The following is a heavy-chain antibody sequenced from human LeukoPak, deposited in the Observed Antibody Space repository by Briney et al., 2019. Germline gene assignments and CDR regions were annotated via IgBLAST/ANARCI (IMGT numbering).Heavy chain of an antibody. V-gene: IGHV3-66*02. Sequence: GGSLRLSCAASGFTVSSNYMSWVRQAPGKGLEWVSVIYSGGSTYYADSVKSRFTISRDNSKNTLYLQMNSLRAEDTAVYYFXXXTAXXYYYMDVWGKGTTVTVS. CDR1: GFTVSSNY. D-gene: IGHD5-18*01. CDR3: XXXTAXXYYYMDV. CDR2: IYSGGST. J-gene: IGHJ6*03.